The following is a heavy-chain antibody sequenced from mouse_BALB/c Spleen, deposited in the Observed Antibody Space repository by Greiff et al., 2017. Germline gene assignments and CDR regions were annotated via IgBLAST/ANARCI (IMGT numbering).Heavy chain of an antibody. CDR3: ARGSSSYPYWYFDV. J-gene: IGHJ1*01. CDR2: ISSGGST. D-gene: IGHD1-1*01. Sequence: DVMLVESGGGLVKPGGSLKLSCAASGFTFSSYAMSWVRQTPEKRLEWVASISSGGSTYYPDSVKGRFTISRDNARNILYLQMSSLRSEDTAMYYCARGSSSYPYWYFDVWGAGTTVTVSS. CDR1: GFTFSSYA. V-gene: IGHV5-6-5*01.